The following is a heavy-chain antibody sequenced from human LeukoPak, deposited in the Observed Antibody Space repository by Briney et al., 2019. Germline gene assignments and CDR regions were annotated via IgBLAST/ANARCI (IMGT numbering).Heavy chain of an antibody. J-gene: IGHJ6*03. D-gene: IGHD2-2*01. CDR1: GYTFTSNG. CDR3: ARVVVVPAAMAGYYMDV. CDR2: ISAYNGNT. Sequence: ASVKVSCKASGYTFTSNGISWVRQAPGQGLEWMGWISAYNGNTNYAQKLQGRVTMTTDTSTSTAYMELRSLRSDDTAVYYCARVVVVPAAMAGYYMDVWGKGTTVTISS. V-gene: IGHV1-18*01.